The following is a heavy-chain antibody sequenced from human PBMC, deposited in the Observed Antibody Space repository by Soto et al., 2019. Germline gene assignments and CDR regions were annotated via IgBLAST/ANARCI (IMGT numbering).Heavy chain of an antibody. CDR3: ARDEDTAMVGTPDY. Sequence: GGSMRLSCAASGFTFSSYGMHWVRQAPGKGLKWVAVIWHDGSNKYYADSVKGRFTISRDNSKNTLYLQMNSLRAEDTAVYYCARDEDTAMVGTPDYWGQGTLVTVSS. D-gene: IGHD5-18*01. J-gene: IGHJ4*02. CDR1: GFTFSSYG. V-gene: IGHV3-33*01. CDR2: IWHDGSNK.